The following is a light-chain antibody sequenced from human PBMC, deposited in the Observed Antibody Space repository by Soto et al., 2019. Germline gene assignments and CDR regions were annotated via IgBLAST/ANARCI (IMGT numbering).Light chain of an antibody. CDR3: QQYDILPIT. Sequence: DIQMTQSPSSLSASVGDRVTITCRASQSISSYLNWYQQKPGKAPNLLIYDATNLEIGVPSRFSGSGSGTHFTFTISSLQTEDIGTYYCQQYDILPITFGRGTRLEIK. CDR1: QSISSY. CDR2: DAT. J-gene: IGKJ5*01. V-gene: IGKV1-33*01.